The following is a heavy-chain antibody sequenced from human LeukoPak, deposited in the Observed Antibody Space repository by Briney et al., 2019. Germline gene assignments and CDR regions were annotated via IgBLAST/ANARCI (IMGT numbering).Heavy chain of an antibody. D-gene: IGHD6-25*01. CDR1: GFTFSTYH. V-gene: IGHV3-30*03. CDR2: ISYDGRNK. CDR3: TRDGQRTGENMGY. J-gene: IGHJ4*02. Sequence: PGRSLRLSCAASGFTFSTYHMHWVRQAPGKGLEWVAVISYDGRNKYYADSVKGRLTISRDISKNTLYLQMNSLRFEDTAVYYCTRDGQRTGENMGYWGQGTLVTVSS.